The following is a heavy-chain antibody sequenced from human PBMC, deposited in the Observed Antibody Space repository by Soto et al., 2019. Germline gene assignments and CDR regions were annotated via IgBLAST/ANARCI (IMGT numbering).Heavy chain of an antibody. Sequence: GGSLRLSCAASGFTFSSYGMNWVRQAPGKGLEWVSSNSYSSTYIYYADSVKGRFTISRDNAKNSLYLQMNSLRAEDTAVYYCAREGRSATAFDYWGQGTPVTVSS. CDR2: NSYSSTYI. J-gene: IGHJ4*02. D-gene: IGHD2-15*01. V-gene: IGHV3-21*01. CDR1: GFTFSSYG. CDR3: AREGRSATAFDY.